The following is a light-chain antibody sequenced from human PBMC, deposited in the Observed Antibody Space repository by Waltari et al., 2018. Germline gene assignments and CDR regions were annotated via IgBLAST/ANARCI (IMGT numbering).Light chain of an antibody. CDR3: VLYMGGGIWV. J-gene: IGLJ3*02. V-gene: IGLV8-61*01. Sequence: QTVVTQDPSFSVSPGGTVTLTCCLRSGSLSTIHYPSWYQQPPGQAPRSFIYNTNTRSAVVPDRFSGSILGNRAALTITGAQANDESDYYCVLYMGGGIWVFGGGTKVTVL. CDR2: NTN. CDR1: SGSLSTIHY.